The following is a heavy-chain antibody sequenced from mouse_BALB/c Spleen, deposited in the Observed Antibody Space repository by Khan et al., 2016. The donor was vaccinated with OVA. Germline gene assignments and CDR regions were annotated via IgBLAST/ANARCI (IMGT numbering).Heavy chain of an antibody. CDR3: ERGYYGNPFPY. J-gene: IGHJ3*01. V-gene: IGHV5-4*02. CDR2: ISDGGSYT. CDR1: GFTFSDYY. Sequence: EVELVESGGGLVKPGGSLKLSCAASGFTFSDYYMYWVRQTPEKRLEWVVTISDGGSYTYYPDSVQGRFTISRDDAKNNLYLQMSSLKSEDTAIDYCERGYYGNPFPYWGQGTLVTVSA. D-gene: IGHD2-1*01.